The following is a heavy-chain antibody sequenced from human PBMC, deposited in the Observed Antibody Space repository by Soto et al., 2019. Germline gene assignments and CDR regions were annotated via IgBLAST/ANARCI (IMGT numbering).Heavy chain of an antibody. V-gene: IGHV3-66*01. CDR1: GFSVSNKH. CDR2: FYTDGST. Sequence: GGSLRLSCAASGFSVSNKHMSWVRQAPGKGLEWVSTFYTDGSTYYGVSVKCRFTISRDSSKNTLSLQRNSLGAEDTAFYYCLSADRSAFDGWGQGTMVTVSS. CDR3: LSADRSAFDG. J-gene: IGHJ3*01.